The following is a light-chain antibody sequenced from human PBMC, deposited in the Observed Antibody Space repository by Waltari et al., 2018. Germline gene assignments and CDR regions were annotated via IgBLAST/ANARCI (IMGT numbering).Light chain of an antibody. V-gene: IGKV1-9*01. Sequence: DIPLTLPPSFLPASLCDSVTITCRASQVISNYLDLYQQKPGKAPKLLIYSSSTLQIGFPSRCSGSESETECSHTISNLQHEDFATYNSQQLNSYPLTFGGGTKVEIK. CDR3: QQLNSYPLT. CDR1: QVISNY. J-gene: IGKJ4*01. CDR2: SSS.